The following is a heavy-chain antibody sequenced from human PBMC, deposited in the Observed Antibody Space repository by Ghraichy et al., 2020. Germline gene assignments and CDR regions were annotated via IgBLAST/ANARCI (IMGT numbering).Heavy chain of an antibody. CDR1: GGSLSFYH. CDR3: AKRQITMVQGVIEVPGAFDI. Sequence: SETLSLTCAVYGGSLSFYHWNWIRQPPGKGLEWIGEINHSGNTNYNVSLKSRVTISGDTSKNQFFLKLSSVTAADTAVYYCAKRQITMVQGVIEVPGAFDIWGQGTMVTVSS. CDR2: INHSGNT. V-gene: IGHV4-34*01. D-gene: IGHD3-10*01. J-gene: IGHJ3*02.